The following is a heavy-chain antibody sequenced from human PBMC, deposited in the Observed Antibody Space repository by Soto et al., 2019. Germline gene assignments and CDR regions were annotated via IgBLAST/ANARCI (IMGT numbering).Heavy chain of an antibody. D-gene: IGHD2-2*03. V-gene: IGHV4-39*02. CDR1: GGSVSSSSYS. Sequence: QLQLQESGPGLVKPSETLSLTCTVSGGSVSSSSYSWGWIRQSPGKGLEWIATIYSTENTYYNPSLQSRVTISVDTSRNDFSLRLSSVTAADTAVYYCARLNGYCISTNCHGYYGMDVWGQGTTVTVSS. CDR2: IYSTENT. CDR3: ARLNGYCISTNCHGYYGMDV. J-gene: IGHJ6*02.